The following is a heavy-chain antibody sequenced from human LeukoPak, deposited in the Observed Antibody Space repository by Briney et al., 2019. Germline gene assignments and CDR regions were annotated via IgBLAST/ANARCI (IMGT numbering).Heavy chain of an antibody. V-gene: IGHV4-59*08. CDR1: GGSINDNY. CDR3: ARMGTSSSSWYSECYYYYYMDV. Sequence: SETLSLTCTVSGGSINDNYWSWIRQPPGKGLEWIGYVYYTGSTNYNPSLKSRVTISIDISKNQFFLKLTSVTAADTAFYYCARMGTSSSSWYSECYYYYYMDVWGKGTTVTVSS. D-gene: IGHD6-13*01. CDR2: VYYTGST. J-gene: IGHJ6*03.